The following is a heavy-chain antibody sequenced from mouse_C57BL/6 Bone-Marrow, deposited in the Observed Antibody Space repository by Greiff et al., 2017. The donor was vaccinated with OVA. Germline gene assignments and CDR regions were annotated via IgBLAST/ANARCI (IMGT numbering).Heavy chain of an antibody. D-gene: IGHD3-2*02. CDR2: ISSGSSTI. J-gene: IGHJ4*01. CDR1: GFTFSDYG. CDR3: AREDSSGYYAMDY. Sequence: EVKLVESGGGLVKPGGSLKLSCAASGFTFSDYGMHWVRQAPEKGLEWVAYISSGSSTIYYADTVKGRFTISRDNAKNTLFLQMTSLRSEDTAMYYCAREDSSGYYAMDYWGQGTSVTVSS. V-gene: IGHV5-17*01.